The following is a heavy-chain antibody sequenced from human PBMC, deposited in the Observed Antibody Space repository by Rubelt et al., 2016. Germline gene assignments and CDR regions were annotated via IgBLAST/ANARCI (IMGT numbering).Heavy chain of an antibody. J-gene: IGHJ4*02. Sequence: PSLKSRVTISVDNSKNQFSLKLSSVTAADTAVYYCARTYYYDSSGYSDPLYYFDYWGQGTLVTVSS. V-gene: IGHV4-4*02. CDR3: ARTYYYDSSGYSDPLYYFDY. D-gene: IGHD3-22*01.